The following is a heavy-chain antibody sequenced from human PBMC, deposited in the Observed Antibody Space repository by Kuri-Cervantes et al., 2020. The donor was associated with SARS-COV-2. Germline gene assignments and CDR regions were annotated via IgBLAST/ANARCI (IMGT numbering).Heavy chain of an antibody. CDR1: GFTFSSYW. J-gene: IGHJ6*02. D-gene: IGHD3-10*02. CDR3: ANVPPTRGYGMDV. V-gene: IGHV3-7*01. Sequence: GESLKISCAASGFTFSSYWMSWVRQAPGKGLEWVANIKQDGSEKYYVDSVKGRFTISRDNAKNSLYLQMDSLRAEDTAVYYCANVPPTRGYGMDVWGQGTTVNVSS. CDR2: IKQDGSEK.